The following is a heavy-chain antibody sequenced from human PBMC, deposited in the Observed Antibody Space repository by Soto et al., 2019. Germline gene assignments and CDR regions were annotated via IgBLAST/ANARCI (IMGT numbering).Heavy chain of an antibody. CDR2: IYYSGST. V-gene: IGHV4-59*08. D-gene: IGHD3-3*01. CDR3: ARHQASDFWSGYYSNWFDP. CDR1: GGSISSYY. J-gene: IGHJ5*02. Sequence: PSETLSLTCTVSGGSISSYYWSWIRQPPGKGLEWIGYIYYSGSTNYNPSLKSRVTISVDTSKNQFSLKLSSVTAADTAVYYCARHQASDFWSGYYSNWFDPWGQGTLVTVPQ.